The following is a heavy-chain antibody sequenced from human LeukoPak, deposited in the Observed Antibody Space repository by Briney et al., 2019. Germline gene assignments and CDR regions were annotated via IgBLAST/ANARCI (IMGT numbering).Heavy chain of an antibody. D-gene: IGHD3-22*01. CDR1: GDTFTSYA. V-gene: IGHV1-69*06. Sequence: SVKVSCKASGDTFTSYAISWVQLAPGQGLEWMGGIIPIFPTANYAQKFQGRVTITADKSTSTAYMELSSLRSEDTAVYYCATGGYYDTSGYYHFDYWGQGTLVTVSS. J-gene: IGHJ4*02. CDR2: IIPIFPTA. CDR3: ATGGYYDTSGYYHFDY.